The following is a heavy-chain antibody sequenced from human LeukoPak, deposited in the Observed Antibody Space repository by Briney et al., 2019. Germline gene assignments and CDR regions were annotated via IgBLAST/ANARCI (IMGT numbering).Heavy chain of an antibody. D-gene: IGHD3-10*01. CDR2: ISAYNGNT. Sequence: GASVTVSCKASGYTFTSYGISWVRQAPGQGLEWMGWISAYNGNTNYAQKLQGRVTMTTDTSTSTAYMELRSLRSDDTAVYYCARDADYYGSGSSSDAFDIWGQGTMVTVSS. CDR3: ARDADYYGSGSSSDAFDI. J-gene: IGHJ3*02. V-gene: IGHV1-18*01. CDR1: GYTFTSYG.